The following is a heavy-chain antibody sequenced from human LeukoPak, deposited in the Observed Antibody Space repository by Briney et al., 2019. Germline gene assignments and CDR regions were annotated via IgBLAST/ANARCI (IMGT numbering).Heavy chain of an antibody. Sequence: GASLQISCQGSGYRFTSYWIGWVRQLPGKGLEWMGIIYPGDSDTRYSPSFQGQVTISADKSISTAYLQWSSLKASDTAMYYCASHSGSLREFDYWGQGTLVTVSS. V-gene: IGHV5-51*01. J-gene: IGHJ4*02. CDR1: GYRFTSYW. D-gene: IGHD1-26*01. CDR3: ASHSGSLREFDY. CDR2: IYPGDSDT.